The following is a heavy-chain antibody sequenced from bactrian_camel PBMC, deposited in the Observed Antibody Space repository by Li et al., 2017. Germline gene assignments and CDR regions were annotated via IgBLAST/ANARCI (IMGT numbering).Heavy chain of an antibody. CDR1: EYIYSTYC. D-gene: IGHD1*01. V-gene: IGHV3S53*01. Sequence: HVQLVESGGDSVQAGGSLRLSCTSPEYIYSTYCMGWFRQAPGMEREQVAVFIYTFRRTTRYAEAVKGRFTISQDDAGNTVYLQMNSLKPEDTTIYYCAADKRLNIEYSRFYHLRYQSWGQGTQVTVS. CDR3: AADKRLNIEYSRFYHLRYQS. CDR2: FIYTFRRTT. J-gene: IGHJ4*01.